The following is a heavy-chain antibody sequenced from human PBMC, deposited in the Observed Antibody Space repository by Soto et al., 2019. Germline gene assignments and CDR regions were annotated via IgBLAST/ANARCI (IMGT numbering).Heavy chain of an antibody. CDR3: ARHLVGSTRGNFDY. CDR2: IYPGDSDT. J-gene: IGHJ4*01. D-gene: IGHD2-2*01. Sequence: PGESLKISCTGSGYAFTSYWIAWVRQMPGKGLEWMGIIYPGDSDTRYSPSFQGQVTISADKSITTAYLQWSSLRASDTAMYFCARHLVGSTRGNFDYWGQGTLVTVSS. CDR1: GYAFTSYW. V-gene: IGHV5-51*01.